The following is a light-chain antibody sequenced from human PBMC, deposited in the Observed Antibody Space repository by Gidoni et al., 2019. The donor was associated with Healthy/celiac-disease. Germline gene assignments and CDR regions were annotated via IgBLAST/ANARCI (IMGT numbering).Light chain of an antibody. Sequence: ELVMTQSPATLSVSTGDRATLTCRASQSVSSNLAWYQQKPGQAPRLLIYGASTRATGIPARFSGSGSGTEFTLTISSLQSEDFAVYYCQQYNNWPRTFGQGTKVEIK. V-gene: IGKV3-15*01. CDR1: QSVSSN. CDR3: QQYNNWPRT. CDR2: GAS. J-gene: IGKJ1*01.